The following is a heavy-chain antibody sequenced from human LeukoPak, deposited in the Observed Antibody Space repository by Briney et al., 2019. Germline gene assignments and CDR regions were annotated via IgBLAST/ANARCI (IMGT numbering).Heavy chain of an antibody. V-gene: IGHV3-30-3*01. J-gene: IGHJ4*02. D-gene: IGHD2-2*01. CDR2: ILYDGSNQ. CDR3: ARSTRSWIDY. CDR1: GFTFSDYA. Sequence: GGSLRLSCAASGFTFSDYALHWVRQAPGKGLEWVADILYDGSNQYHADSVRGRFTISRENSKNALYLKMNSLRIEDTAVYYCARSTRSWIDYWGQGTLVTVSS.